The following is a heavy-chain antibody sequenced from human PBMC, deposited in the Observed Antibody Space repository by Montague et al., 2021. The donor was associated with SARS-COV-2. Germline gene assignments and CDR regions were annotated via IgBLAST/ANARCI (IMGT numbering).Heavy chain of an antibody. V-gene: IGHV4-39*02. CDR3: ARRGRKTPPVATTIGGFDF. Sequence: SETLSLTCTVSGGSISSNNYYWDWIRQPPGKGLEWIGSIYDSGSTYYNPSLKSRVTISVDTSKNHFSLKLNSVTAADTAVYYCARRGRKTPPVATTIGGFDFWGQGTMVTVSS. CDR2: IYDSGST. J-gene: IGHJ3*01. CDR1: GGSISSNNYY. D-gene: IGHD5-12*01.